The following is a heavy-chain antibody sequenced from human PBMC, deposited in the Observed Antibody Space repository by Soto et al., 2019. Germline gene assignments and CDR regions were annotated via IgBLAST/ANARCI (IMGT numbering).Heavy chain of an antibody. CDR3: AKSFTHSSSYYYYGMDV. V-gene: IGHV3-23*01. CDR1: GFTFSGYA. CDR2: ISGSGGST. D-gene: IGHD6-6*01. J-gene: IGHJ6*02. Sequence: GGSLRLSCAASGFTFSGYAMSWVRQAPGKGLEWVSAISGSGGSTYYADSVKGRFTISRDNSKNTLYLQMNSLRAEDTAVYYCAKSFTHSSSYYYYGMDVWGQGTTVTVSS.